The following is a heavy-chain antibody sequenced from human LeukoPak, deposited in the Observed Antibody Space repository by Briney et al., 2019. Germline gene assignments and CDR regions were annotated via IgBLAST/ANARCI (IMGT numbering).Heavy chain of an antibody. V-gene: IGHV3-30*04. D-gene: IGHD2-15*01. CDR3: ARAVCSGGSCHVGNWFDP. CDR1: GFTFSSYA. Sequence: GRSLRLSCAASGFTFSSYAMHWVRQAPGKGLEWVAVISYDGSNKYYADSVKGRFTISRDNSKNTLYLQMNSLRAGDTAVYYCARAVCSGGSCHVGNWFDPWGQGTLVTVSS. J-gene: IGHJ5*02. CDR2: ISYDGSNK.